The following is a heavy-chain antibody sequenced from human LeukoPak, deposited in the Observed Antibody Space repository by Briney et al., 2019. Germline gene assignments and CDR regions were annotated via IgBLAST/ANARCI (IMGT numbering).Heavy chain of an antibody. Sequence: GGSLRLSCAASGFTFSSYGMQWVRQAPGKGLEWVAVISYDGSNEYYADSVKGRFTISRDNSNNSLSLQMNSLRAEDTAVYYCAKDYGSGSYADAVGYWGQGTLVTVSS. J-gene: IGHJ4*02. CDR2: ISYDGSNE. CDR1: GFTFSSYG. D-gene: IGHD3-10*01. CDR3: AKDYGSGSYADAVGY. V-gene: IGHV3-30*18.